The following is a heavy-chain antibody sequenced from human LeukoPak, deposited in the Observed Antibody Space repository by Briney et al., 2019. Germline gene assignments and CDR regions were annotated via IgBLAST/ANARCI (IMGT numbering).Heavy chain of an antibody. D-gene: IGHD3-10*01. CDR3: AKDRYYYGSGSYVDY. J-gene: IGHJ4*02. Sequence: PGGSLRLSCAASGFTFDDYAMHWVRQAPGKGLEWVSGISWNSGNIGYADSVKGRFTISRDNAKNSLYLQMNSLRAEDTALYYCAKDRYYYGSGSYVDYWGQGTLVTVSS. CDR2: ISWNSGNI. CDR1: GFTFDDYA. V-gene: IGHV3-9*01.